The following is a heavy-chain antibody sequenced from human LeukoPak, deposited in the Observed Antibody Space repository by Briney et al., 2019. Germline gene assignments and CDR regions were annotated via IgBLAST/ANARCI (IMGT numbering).Heavy chain of an antibody. CDR1: GFTFSSYS. D-gene: IGHD4-17*01. V-gene: IGHV3-21*01. CDR3: AITTTVTSVDY. J-gene: IGHJ4*02. CDR2: ISSSSSYI. Sequence: GGSLRLSCAASGFTFSSYSMNWVRQAPGKGLEWVSSISSSSSYIYYADSVKGRFTISRDNAKNSLYLQMNSLRAEDTAVYYCAITTTVTSVDYWGQGTLVIVSS.